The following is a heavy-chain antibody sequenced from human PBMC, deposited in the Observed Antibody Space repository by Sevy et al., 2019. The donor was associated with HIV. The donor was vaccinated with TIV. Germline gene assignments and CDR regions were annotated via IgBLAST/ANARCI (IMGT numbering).Heavy chain of an antibody. CDR2: ISGSGDTI. Sequence: GGSLRLSCAASRFILSVYYMSWIRQAPGKGLEWISYISGSGDTIYYADSVKGRFTISRDNTKNSLYLKMNSLRAEDTAVYYCARDHVKDGDLGDYYYFAMDVWGQGTTVTVSS. V-gene: IGHV3-11*01. D-gene: IGHD3-16*01. J-gene: IGHJ6*02. CDR3: ARDHVKDGDLGDYYYFAMDV. CDR1: RFILSVYY.